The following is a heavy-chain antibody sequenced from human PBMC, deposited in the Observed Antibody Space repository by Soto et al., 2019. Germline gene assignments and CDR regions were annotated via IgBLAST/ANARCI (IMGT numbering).Heavy chain of an antibody. D-gene: IGHD5-12*01. J-gene: IGHJ4*02. CDR1: GGSISSGDYY. V-gene: IGHV4-30-4*01. CDR2: IYYSWST. Sequence: QVQLQESGPGLVKPSPTLSLTCTVSGGSISSGDYYWGWIRQPPGKGLEWFGYIYYSWSTYYNPSLQSRVTISVDTSKNQFSLKLSSVTAADTAVYYCARGEWLRPFDYWGQGTLVTVST. CDR3: ARGEWLRPFDY.